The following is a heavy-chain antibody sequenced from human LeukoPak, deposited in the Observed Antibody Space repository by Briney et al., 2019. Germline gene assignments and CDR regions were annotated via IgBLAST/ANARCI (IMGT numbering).Heavy chain of an antibody. Sequence: ASVKVSCKASGYIFTDYYLHWVRQAPGQGLEWMGWMNPNSGNTGYAQKFQGRVTMTRNTSISTAYMELSSLRSEDTAVYYCARGRGPKPTGINYWGQGTLVTVSS. V-gene: IGHV1-8*02. CDR3: ARGRGPKPTGINY. J-gene: IGHJ4*02. CDR1: GYIFTDYY. CDR2: MNPNSGNT. D-gene: IGHD1-1*01.